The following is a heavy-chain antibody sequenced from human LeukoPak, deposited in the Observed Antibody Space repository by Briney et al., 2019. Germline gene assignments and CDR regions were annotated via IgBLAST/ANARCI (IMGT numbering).Heavy chain of an antibody. D-gene: IGHD6-13*01. J-gene: IGHJ4*02. V-gene: IGHV3-21*01. Sequence: GGSLRLSCAASGFNFNNYEMNWVRQAPGKGLEWVSSISSSSSYIYYGDSVKGRFTISRDNAKNSLYLQMNSLRAEDTAVYYCARVWSPPYTSSWPDYFDYWGQGTLVTVSS. CDR3: ARVWSPPYTSSWPDYFDY. CDR1: GFNFNNYE. CDR2: ISSSSSYI.